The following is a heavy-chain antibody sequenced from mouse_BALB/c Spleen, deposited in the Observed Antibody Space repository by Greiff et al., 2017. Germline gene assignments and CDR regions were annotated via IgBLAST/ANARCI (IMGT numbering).Heavy chain of an antibody. J-gene: IGHJ3*01. Sequence: VQLQQSGPSLVKPSQTLSLTCSVTGDSITSGYWNWIRKFPGNKLEYMGYISYSGSTYYNPSLKSRISITRDTSKNQYYLQLNSVTTEDTATYYCARYYGNHQAWFAYWGQGTLVTVSA. CDR2: ISYSGST. V-gene: IGHV3-8*02. CDR3: ARYYGNHQAWFAY. D-gene: IGHD2-1*01. CDR1: GDSITSGY.